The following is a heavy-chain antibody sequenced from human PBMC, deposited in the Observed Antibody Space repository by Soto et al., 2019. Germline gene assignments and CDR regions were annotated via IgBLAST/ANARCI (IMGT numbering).Heavy chain of an antibody. Sequence: GGSLRLSCAASGFTFSSYWMSWVRQAPGKGLEWVANIKQDGSEKYYVDSVKGRFTISRDNAKNSLYLQMNSLRAEDTAVYYCARGRGIVATLGHFGAFDIWGQGTMVTVSS. CDR2: IKQDGSEK. CDR1: GFTFSSYW. D-gene: IGHD5-12*01. V-gene: IGHV3-7*01. J-gene: IGHJ3*02. CDR3: ARGRGIVATLGHFGAFDI.